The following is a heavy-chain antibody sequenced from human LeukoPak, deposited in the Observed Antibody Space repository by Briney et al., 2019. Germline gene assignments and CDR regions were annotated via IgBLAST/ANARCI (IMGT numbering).Heavy chain of an antibody. CDR1: RVTFSSYA. CDR3: AKDRLPLSSAYYYVPFDY. CDR2: ISGSGGST. V-gene: IGHV3-23*01. D-gene: IGHD3-22*01. Sequence: QPGGSLRLSCAASRVTFSSYAMSWVRQAPGKGLEWVSAISGSGGSTYYADSVKGRFTISRDNSKNTLYLQMNSLRAEDTAVYYCAKDRLPLSSAYYYVPFDYWGQGTLVTVSS. J-gene: IGHJ4*02.